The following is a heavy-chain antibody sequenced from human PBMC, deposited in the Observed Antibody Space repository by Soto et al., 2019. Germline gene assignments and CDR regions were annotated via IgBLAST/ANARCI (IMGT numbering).Heavy chain of an antibody. V-gene: IGHV3-21*01. D-gene: IGHD2-15*01. CDR3: ARALVASDY. CDR2: ISSSSIYI. Sequence: EVQLVESGGGLVKPGGSLRLSCAASGFTFSSYSMNWVRQAPGKGLEWVSSISSSSIYIYYADLVKGRFTISRDNAQNSLYLQMNSLRAEDTAVYYCARALVASDYWGQGTLVTVSS. J-gene: IGHJ4*02. CDR1: GFTFSSYS.